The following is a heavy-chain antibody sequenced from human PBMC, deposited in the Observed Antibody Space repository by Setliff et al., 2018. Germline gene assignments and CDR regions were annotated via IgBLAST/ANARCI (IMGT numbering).Heavy chain of an antibody. V-gene: IGHV3-15*01. Sequence: GGSLRLSCAASGFTFSNAWMSWVRQAPGKGLEWVGRIKSKTDGGTTDYAAPVKGRFTISRDDSKNTLYLQMNSLKTEDTAVYYCTTILMITFGGVIVNRFDYWGQGTLVT. CDR1: GFTFSNAW. D-gene: IGHD3-16*02. J-gene: IGHJ4*02. CDR2: IKSKTDGGTT. CDR3: TTILMITFGGVIVNRFDY.